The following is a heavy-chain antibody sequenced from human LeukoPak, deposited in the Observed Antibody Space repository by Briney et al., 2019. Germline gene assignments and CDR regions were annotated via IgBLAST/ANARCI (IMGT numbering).Heavy chain of an antibody. CDR1: GFTFSSYW. CDR2: IKQDGSEK. V-gene: IGHV3-7*01. CDR3: ARRDSSSSRPFDY. Sequence: PGGSLRLSCAASGFTFSSYWMSWVRQAPGKGLEWVANIKQDGSEKYYVDSVRGRFTISRDNAKNSLYLQMNSLRAEDTAVYYCARRDSSSSRPFDYWGQGTLVTVSS. J-gene: IGHJ4*02. D-gene: IGHD6-6*01.